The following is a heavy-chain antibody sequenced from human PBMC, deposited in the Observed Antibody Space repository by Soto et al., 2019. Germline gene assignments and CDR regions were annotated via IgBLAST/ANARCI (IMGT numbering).Heavy chain of an antibody. V-gene: IGHV4-38-2*02. J-gene: IGHJ2*01. CDR1: GYSISSGYY. CDR3: ARDRKRDFDL. Sequence: SETLSLTCAVSGYSISSGYYWGWIRQPPGKGLEWIGSIYHSGSTYYNPSLKSRVTISVDTSKNQFSLKLSSVTAADTAVYYCARDRKRDFDLWGRGXLVTVSS. CDR2: IYHSGST.